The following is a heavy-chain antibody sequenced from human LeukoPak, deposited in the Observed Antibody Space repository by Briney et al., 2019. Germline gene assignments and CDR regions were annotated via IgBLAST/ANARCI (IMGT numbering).Heavy chain of an antibody. J-gene: IGHJ5*02. CDR3: ARSYSSGWYTVFDP. V-gene: IGHV4-59*01. CDR2: IYYSGST. CDR1: GGSISSYY. Sequence: SETLSLTCTVSGGSISSYYLSRIRQPPGKGLEWIGYIYYSGSTNYNPSLKSRVTISVDTSKNQFSLKLSSVTAADTAVYYCARSYSSGWYTVFDPWGQRTLVTVSS. D-gene: IGHD6-19*01.